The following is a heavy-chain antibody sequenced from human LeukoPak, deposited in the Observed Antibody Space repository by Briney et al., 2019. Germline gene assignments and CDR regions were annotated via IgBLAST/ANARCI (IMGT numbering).Heavy chain of an antibody. D-gene: IGHD2-21*02. CDR2: IWYDGSNK. V-gene: IGHV3-33*01. Sequence: PGRSLRLPCAASGFSFSSYGMHWVRQAPGKGLKWVAVIWYDGSNKYYADSVKGRFTISRDNSKNTLYRHMNRLRAEDTAVYYCAREVCRGYCPFDYWGQGTPVTVSS. CDR3: AREVCRGYCPFDY. CDR1: GFSFSSYG. J-gene: IGHJ4*02.